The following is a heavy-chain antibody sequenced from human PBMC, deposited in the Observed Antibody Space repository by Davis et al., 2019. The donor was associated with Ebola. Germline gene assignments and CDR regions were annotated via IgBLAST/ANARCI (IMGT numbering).Heavy chain of an antibody. Sequence: GSLRLSCTVSGGSISSYYWSWIRQPPGKGLEWIGYIYYSGSTNYNPSLKSRVTISVDTSKNQFSLKLSSVTAADTAVYYCARESWAMCMDVWGQGTTVTVSS. V-gene: IGHV4-59*01. CDR2: IYYSGST. D-gene: IGHD1-26*01. CDR3: ARESWAMCMDV. CDR1: GGSISSYY. J-gene: IGHJ6*02.